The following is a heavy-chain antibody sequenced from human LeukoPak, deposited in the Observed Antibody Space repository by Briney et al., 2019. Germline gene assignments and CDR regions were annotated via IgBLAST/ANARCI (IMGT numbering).Heavy chain of an antibody. V-gene: IGHV3-7*01. CDR2: IKQDGSEK. CDR1: GFTFSSYW. D-gene: IGHD3-10*01. CDR3: ARDLLLWFGELFSYFDY. Sequence: TGGSLRLSCAASGFTFSSYWMSWVRQAPGKGLEWVANIKQDGSEKYYVDSVKGRFTISRDDAKNSLYLQMNSLRAEDTAVYYCARDLLLWFGELFSYFDYWGQGTLVTVSS. J-gene: IGHJ4*02.